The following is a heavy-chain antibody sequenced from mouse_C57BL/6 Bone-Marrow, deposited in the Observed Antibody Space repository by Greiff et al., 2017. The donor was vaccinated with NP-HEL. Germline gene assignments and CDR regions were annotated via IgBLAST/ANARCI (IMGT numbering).Heavy chain of an antibody. CDR1: GYTFTSYW. J-gene: IGHJ1*03. CDR2: IYPGSGST. V-gene: IGHV1-55*01. D-gene: IGHD1-1*01. CDR3: ARGTTVPDV. Sequence: QVQLQQPGAELVKPGASVKMSCKASGYTFTSYWITWVKQRPGQGLEWIGDIYPGSGSTNYNEKFKSKATLTVGTSSSTAYMQLSSLTSEDSAVYYCARGTTVPDVWGTGTTVTVSS.